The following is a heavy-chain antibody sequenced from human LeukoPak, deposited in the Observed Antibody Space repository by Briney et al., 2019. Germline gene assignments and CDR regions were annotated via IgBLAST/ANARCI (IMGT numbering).Heavy chain of an antibody. J-gene: IGHJ4*02. CDR2: INPNSGGT. CDR1: GYTFTTYG. V-gene: IGHV1-2*02. Sequence: ASVKVSCKASGYTFTTYGISWVRQAPGQGLEWMGWINPNSGGTNYAQKFQGRVTMTRDTSISTAYMELSRLRSDDTAVYYCARVRVAYDSSGYPDYWGQGTLVTVSS. CDR3: ARVRVAYDSSGYPDY. D-gene: IGHD3-22*01.